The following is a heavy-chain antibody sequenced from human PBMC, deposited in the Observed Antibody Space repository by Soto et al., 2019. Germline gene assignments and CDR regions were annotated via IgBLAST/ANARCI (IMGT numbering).Heavy chain of an antibody. J-gene: IGHJ4*02. CDR1: GLTFSSYG. CDR2: ISYDGSNK. V-gene: IGHV3-30*18. Sequence: QVQLVESGGGVVQPGRSLRLSCAASGLTFSSYGMHWVRQAPGKGLEWVAVISYDGSNKYYADSVKGRFTISRDNSKNTLYLQMNSLRAEDTAVYYCAKGRDGYLDYWGQGTLVTVSS. CDR3: AKGRDGYLDY.